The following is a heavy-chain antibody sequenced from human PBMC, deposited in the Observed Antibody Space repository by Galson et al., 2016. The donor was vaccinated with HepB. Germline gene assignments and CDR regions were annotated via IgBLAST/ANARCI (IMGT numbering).Heavy chain of an antibody. V-gene: IGHV3-74*01. CDR2: VNTDGSGA. CDR3: ARDNWDDAGCSVDH. J-gene: IGHJ4*02. CDR1: GLTFSRKG. D-gene: IGHD1-20*01. Sequence: SLRLSCAGSGLTFSRKGMGWVRQAPGKGLVWLSRVNTDGSGADYADSVKGRFTISRDNSKNTLYLEMNSLRAEDTAVYYCARDNWDDAGCSVDHWGQGTLVTVSS.